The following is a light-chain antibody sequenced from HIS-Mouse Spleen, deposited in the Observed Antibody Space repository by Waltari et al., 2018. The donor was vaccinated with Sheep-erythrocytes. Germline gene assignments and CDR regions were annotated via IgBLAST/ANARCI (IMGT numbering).Light chain of an antibody. J-gene: IGLJ3*02. CDR2: EVS. CDR1: SSDVGGYNY. CDR3: SSYTSSSTWV. V-gene: IGLV2-14*01. Sequence: QSALTQPRSVSGSPGQSVTISCTGTSSDVGGYNYVSWYQQHPGNAPKLMIYEVSNRPSGVSNRFSGSKSGNTASLTISGLQAEDEADYYCSSYTSSSTWVFGGGTKLTVL.